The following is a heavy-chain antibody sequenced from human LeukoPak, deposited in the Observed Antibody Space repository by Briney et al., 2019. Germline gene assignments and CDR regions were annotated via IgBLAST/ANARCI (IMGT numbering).Heavy chain of an antibody. CDR1: APTFTDYY. D-gene: IGHD5-24*01. Sequence: ASVEVSCNLAAPTFTDYYIHWLRQARGQGLEWMGWIIPNNGGTNYAPKFRGRVTMTRDTSISTAYMELSRLRSDDTAVYYCARGLSIEGYNFNYWGQGTLVTVSS. J-gene: IGHJ4*02. CDR2: IIPNNGGT. V-gene: IGHV1-2*02. CDR3: ARGLSIEGYNFNY.